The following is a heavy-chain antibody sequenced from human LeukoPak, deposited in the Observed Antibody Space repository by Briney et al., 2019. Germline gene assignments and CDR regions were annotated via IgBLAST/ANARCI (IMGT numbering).Heavy chain of an antibody. Sequence: PSETLSLTCTVSGGSINSYYWSWIRHPPGKGLEWIGYISYSGSTNYSPSLKSRVTISEDTSKNQFYLKLSSVTAADTAVYYCASGGYYGSGAFHIWGQGTMVTVSS. D-gene: IGHD3-10*01. V-gene: IGHV4-59*01. CDR1: GGSINSYY. J-gene: IGHJ3*02. CDR2: ISYSGST. CDR3: ASGGYYGSGAFHI.